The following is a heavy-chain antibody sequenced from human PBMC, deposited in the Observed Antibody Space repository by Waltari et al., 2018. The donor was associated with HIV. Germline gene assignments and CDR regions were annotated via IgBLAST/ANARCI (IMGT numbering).Heavy chain of an antibody. V-gene: IGHV3-74*01. Sequence: EVQLVESGGGLVQPGGSLRLSCAASGFTFSSYWMHWVRQAPGKGLVGVSRINGDGSSTSYADSVKGRCTISRDNAKNTLYLQMNSLRAEDTAVYYCARVQGYSYAVNWFDPWGQGTLVTVSS. J-gene: IGHJ5*02. CDR3: ARVQGYSYAVNWFDP. CDR1: GFTFSSYW. D-gene: IGHD5-18*01. CDR2: INGDGSST.